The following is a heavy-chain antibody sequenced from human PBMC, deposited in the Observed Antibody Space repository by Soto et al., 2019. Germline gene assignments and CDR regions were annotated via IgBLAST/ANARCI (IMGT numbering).Heavy chain of an antibody. D-gene: IGHD3-10*01. CDR1: GFMFSSYG. V-gene: IGHV3-30*18. Sequence: YLRLSCAASGFMFSSYGMSWVRQAPGKGLDWVAVIEYDGSNKYYEDSVKGRFTISRDNSKNTLYLQMNSLRAEDTAVYYCAKGSRGHYFDYGGQGTLVTVSS. CDR3: AKGSRGHYFDY. J-gene: IGHJ4*02. CDR2: IEYDGSNK.